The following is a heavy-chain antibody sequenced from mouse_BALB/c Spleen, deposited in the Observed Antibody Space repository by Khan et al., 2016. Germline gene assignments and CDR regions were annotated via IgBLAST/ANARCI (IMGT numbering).Heavy chain of an antibody. J-gene: IGHJ1*01. CDR3: ASPFWYFDV. CDR2: INTDSSTI. Sequence: EVELVESGGGLVQPGGSLKLSCAASGFDFSRYWMSWVRQAPGKGLEWIGEINTDSSTINYTPSLKDKFIMYRDNAKNTMYLQMSIVRSEDTALYYCASPFWYFDVCCAGPTFTVSS. V-gene: IGHV4-1*02. CDR1: GFDFSRYW.